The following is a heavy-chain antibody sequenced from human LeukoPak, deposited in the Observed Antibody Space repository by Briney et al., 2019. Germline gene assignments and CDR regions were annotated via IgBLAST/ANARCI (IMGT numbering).Heavy chain of an antibody. CDR1: GFTFSRYA. Sequence: GGSLRLSCAASGFTFSRYAMHWVRQAPGKGLEWVAVISYDGSNEYYADSVKGRFSISRDNSKNTPYLQMNSLRAEDTAVYYCAKDRVVDRYNGLDVWGRGTTVTVSS. D-gene: IGHD2-15*01. V-gene: IGHV3-30-3*01. CDR3: AKDRVVDRYNGLDV. J-gene: IGHJ6*02. CDR2: ISYDGSNE.